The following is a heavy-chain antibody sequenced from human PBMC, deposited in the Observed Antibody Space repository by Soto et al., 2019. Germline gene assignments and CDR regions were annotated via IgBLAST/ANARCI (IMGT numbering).Heavy chain of an antibody. J-gene: IGHJ4*02. V-gene: IGHV1-18*01. CDR3: ASGLGGAVADHFDY. Sequence: ASVKVSCKGSGYTFTSYGISWVRQAPGQGLEWMGWNSAYNGNTNYAQKLQGRVPMTTDTSTSTAYMELRSLRSDDTAVYYCASGLGGAVADHFDYWGQGTLVTVSS. CDR1: GYTFTSYG. CDR2: NSAYNGNT. D-gene: IGHD6-19*01.